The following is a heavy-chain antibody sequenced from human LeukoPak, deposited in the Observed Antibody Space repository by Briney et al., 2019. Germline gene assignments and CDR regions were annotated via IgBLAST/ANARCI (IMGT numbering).Heavy chain of an antibody. Sequence: ASVTVSCKVSGYTLTKLSMHWVRQAPGKGLEWMGGFDPEDGATIYAQKFQGRVTMTEDTSTDTAYMELSSLRSEDTAVYYCATVVLYSGYYFDYWGQGTLVTVSS. CDR1: GYTLTKLS. D-gene: IGHD5-12*01. J-gene: IGHJ4*02. CDR2: FDPEDGAT. V-gene: IGHV1-24*01. CDR3: ATVVLYSGYYFDY.